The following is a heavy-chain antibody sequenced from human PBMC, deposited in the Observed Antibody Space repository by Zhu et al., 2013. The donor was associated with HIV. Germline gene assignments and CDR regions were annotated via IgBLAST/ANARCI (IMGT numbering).Heavy chain of an antibody. V-gene: IGHV4-38-2*02. CDR1: GYSISSGYY. Sequence: QVQLQESGPGLVKPSETLSLTCTVSGYSISSGYYWGWIRQPPGKGLEWIGSIYHSGSTYYNPSLKSRVTISVDTSKNQFSLKLSSVTAADTAVYYCARVPPLGSSGYPYWYFDLWGLAPWSLSPQ. D-gene: IGHD3-22*01. CDR3: ARVPPLGSSGYPYWYFDL. CDR2: IYHSGST. J-gene: IGHJ2*01.